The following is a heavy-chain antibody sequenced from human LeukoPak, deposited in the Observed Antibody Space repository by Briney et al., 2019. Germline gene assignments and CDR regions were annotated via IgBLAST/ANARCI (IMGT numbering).Heavy chain of an antibody. CDR3: ARDGDGDYVFSYYFDY. Sequence: GGSLRLSCAASGFTVSSNYMSWVRQAPGKGLEWVALISYDESNTFYADSVKGRFTISRDNSKNTLYLQMNSLRVEDTAVYYCARDGDGDYVFSYYFDYWGRGTLVTVSS. CDR2: ISYDESNT. J-gene: IGHJ4*02. D-gene: IGHD4-17*01. V-gene: IGHV3-30*03. CDR1: GFTVSSNY.